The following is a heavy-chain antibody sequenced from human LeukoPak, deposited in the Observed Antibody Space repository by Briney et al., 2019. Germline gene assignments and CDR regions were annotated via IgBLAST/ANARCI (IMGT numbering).Heavy chain of an antibody. D-gene: IGHD3-10*01. CDR2: ISGRGGSA. Sequence: GGSLRLSCAASGFTFSGSAMSWVRQAPGRGLEWISTISGRGGSAYYADSVKGRFTISRDNSKNTLYLQMYSLRAEDTAVYYCARAGTKQSLGYYYYGMDVWGQGTTVTVSS. CDR1: GFTFSGSA. V-gene: IGHV3-23*01. CDR3: ARAGTKQSLGYYYYGMDV. J-gene: IGHJ6*02.